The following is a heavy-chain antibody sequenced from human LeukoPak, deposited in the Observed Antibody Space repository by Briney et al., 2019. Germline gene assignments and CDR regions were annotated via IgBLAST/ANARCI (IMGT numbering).Heavy chain of an antibody. CDR3: AKSLYYYDSSADC. D-gene: IGHD3-22*01. J-gene: IGHJ4*02. V-gene: IGHV3-23*01. CDR1: GFTFSSYA. CDR2: ISASAGST. Sequence: GGSLRLSCAASGFTFSSYAMNWVRQAPGKGLEWVSAISASAGSTYYADSVKGRFTISRDNSKNTLYLQMNSLRAEDTAVYYCAKSLYYYDSSADCWGQGTLVTVSS.